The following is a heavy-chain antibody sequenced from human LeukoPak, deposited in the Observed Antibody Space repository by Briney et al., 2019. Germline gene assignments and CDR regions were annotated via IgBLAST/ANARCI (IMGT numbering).Heavy chain of an antibody. J-gene: IGHJ3*02. Sequence: SETLSLTCTVSGGSINNFYWTWIRHRPGKGLEWIGYVSYSGKTDYNPSLNSRVTISVETSKNQFSLRLNSVTAADTAMYYCARDIGITLFGAVTHDALDIWGQGTMVTVSS. CDR1: GGSINNFY. CDR2: VSYSGKT. D-gene: IGHD3-3*01. CDR3: ARDIGITLFGAVTHDALDI. V-gene: IGHV4-59*01.